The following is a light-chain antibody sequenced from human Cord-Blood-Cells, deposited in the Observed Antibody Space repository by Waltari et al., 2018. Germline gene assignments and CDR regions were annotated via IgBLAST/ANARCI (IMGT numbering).Light chain of an antibody. CDR3: QSYDSSLSGSV. CDR2: GNS. V-gene: IGLV1-40*01. CDR1: SSNIGAGSD. Sequence: QSVLTQPPSVSWAPGQRVTLPSTGSSSNIGAGSDVHRYQQLPGTAPKLLIYGNSSRPSGVPDRFSGSKSGTSASLAITGLQAEDEADYYCQSYDSSLSGSVFGGGTKLTVL. J-gene: IGLJ3*02.